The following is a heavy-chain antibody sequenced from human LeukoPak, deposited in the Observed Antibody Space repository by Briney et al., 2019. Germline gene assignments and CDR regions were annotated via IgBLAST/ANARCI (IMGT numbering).Heavy chain of an antibody. Sequence: GGSLRLSCEASGFIFSTYSMSWVRQAPGKGLEWVANINQDGTDKNYVDSVKGRFTISRDYAKNSLYLQMNSLRAEDTAVYYCARAGVVWFGEFDPWGQGTLVTVSS. CDR1: GFIFSTYS. J-gene: IGHJ5*02. D-gene: IGHD3-10*01. CDR3: ARAGVVWFGEFDP. CDR2: INQDGTDK. V-gene: IGHV3-7*01.